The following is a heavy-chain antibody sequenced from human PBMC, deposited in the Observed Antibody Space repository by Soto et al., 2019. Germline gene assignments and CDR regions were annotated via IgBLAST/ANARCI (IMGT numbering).Heavy chain of an antibody. CDR3: ASSIAAAGRYFQH. CDR1: GYTFTSYG. V-gene: IGHV1-18*01. CDR2: ISAYNGNT. J-gene: IGHJ1*01. Sequence: ASVKVSCKASGYTFTSYGISWARQAPGQGLEWMGWISAYNGNTNYAQKLQGRVTMTTDTSTSTAYMELRSLRSDDTAVYYCASSIAAAGRYFQHWGQGTLVTVSS. D-gene: IGHD6-13*01.